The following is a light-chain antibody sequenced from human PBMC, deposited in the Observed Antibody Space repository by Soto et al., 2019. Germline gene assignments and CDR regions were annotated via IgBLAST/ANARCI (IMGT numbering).Light chain of an antibody. J-gene: IGKJ4*01. CDR3: KQYNNWPPLT. CDR2: GAS. Sequence: EIVMTQSPATLSVSPGERATLSCRASQSVSINLAWYQQKPGQAPRLLIYGASTRATGIPARFSGSGSGTELTLTISSLQSEDFAVYYCKQYNNWPPLTFGGGTKVEIK. V-gene: IGKV3-15*01. CDR1: QSVSIN.